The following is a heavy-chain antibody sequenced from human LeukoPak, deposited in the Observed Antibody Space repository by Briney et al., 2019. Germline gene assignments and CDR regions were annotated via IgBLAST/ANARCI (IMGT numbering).Heavy chain of an antibody. CDR3: ARGRFSVYYFDY. Sequence: SETLSLTCGASGVSFSDYYWSWLRQPPGKGLEWIGEIIHSGATSSSPSLKSRVTISMDPSKNQFSLRLSSVTAADTAVYYCARGRFSVYYFDYWGQGSLVTVSS. D-gene: IGHD3-3*02. V-gene: IGHV4-34*01. CDR1: GVSFSDYY. J-gene: IGHJ4*02. CDR2: IIHSGAT.